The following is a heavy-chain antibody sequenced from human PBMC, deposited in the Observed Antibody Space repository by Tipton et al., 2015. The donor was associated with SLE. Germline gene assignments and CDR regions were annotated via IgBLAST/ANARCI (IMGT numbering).Heavy chain of an antibody. CDR1: GFTFSSYG. J-gene: IGHJ4*02. V-gene: IGHV3-33*01. CDR3: AREWINSWYPLDY. D-gene: IGHD6-13*01. Sequence: SLRLSCAASGFTFSSYGMHWVRQAPGKGLEWVAVIWYDGSNKYYADSVKGRFTISRDNSKNTLYLQMNSLRAEDTAVYYCAREWINSWYPLDYWGQGTLVTVSS. CDR2: IWYDGSNK.